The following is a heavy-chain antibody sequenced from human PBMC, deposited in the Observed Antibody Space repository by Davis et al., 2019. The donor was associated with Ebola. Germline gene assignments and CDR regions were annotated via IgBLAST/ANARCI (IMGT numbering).Heavy chain of an antibody. D-gene: IGHD2-2*01. CDR2: ISSTSSYT. J-gene: IGHJ4*02. Sequence: GESLKISCAASGFTFSDYYMSWIRQAPGKGLEWVSYISSTSSYTNYTDSVKGRFTISRDNTKRSLYLQMNSLRAEDTAVYYCAKDRGYIVVVPAADWGQGTLVTVSS. CDR1: GFTFSDYY. CDR3: AKDRGYIVVVPAAD. V-gene: IGHV3-11*06.